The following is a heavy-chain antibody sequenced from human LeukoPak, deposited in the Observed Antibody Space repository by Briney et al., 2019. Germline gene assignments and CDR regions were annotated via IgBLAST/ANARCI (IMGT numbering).Heavy chain of an antibody. Sequence: SETLSLTCTVSGYSISSGYYWGWIRQPPGKGLEWIGSIYGSGNTYYNPPLKSRVTISVDASKNQFSLKPSSVTAADMAVYYCARDASRRAAAGGWFDPWGQGTLVTVSS. J-gene: IGHJ5*02. CDR1: GYSISSGYY. V-gene: IGHV4-38-2*02. CDR2: IYGSGNT. D-gene: IGHD6-13*01. CDR3: ARDASRRAAAGGWFDP.